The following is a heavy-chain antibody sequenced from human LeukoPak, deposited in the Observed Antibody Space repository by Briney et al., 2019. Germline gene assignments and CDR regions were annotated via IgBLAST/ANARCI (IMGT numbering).Heavy chain of an antibody. V-gene: IGHV3-23*01. CDR3: AILPHFWSGYYTAMEGY. CDR1: GFTFSSYA. D-gene: IGHD3-3*02. J-gene: IGHJ4*02. Sequence: GGSLRLSCASSGFTFSSYAMRWVRQAPGKGLEWVAAISGSGGSTYYADSVKGRFTISRDNSKNTLYLQMNSLRAEDTAVYYCAILPHFWSGYYTAMEGYWGRGTLVTVSS. CDR2: ISGSGGST.